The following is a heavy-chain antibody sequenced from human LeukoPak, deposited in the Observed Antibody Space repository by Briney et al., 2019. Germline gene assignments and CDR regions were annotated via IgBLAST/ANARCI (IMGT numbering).Heavy chain of an antibody. D-gene: IGHD3-22*01. CDR2: IYYSGST. CDR1: GGSISSSSYY. J-gene: IGHJ3*02. Sequence: TSETLSLTCTVSGGSISSSSYYWGWIRQPPGKGLEWIGSIYYSGSTYYNPSLKSRVTISVDTSKNQFSLKLSSVTAADTAVYYCARDQGVYYYDSSGYYSEAFDIWGQGTMVTVSS. V-gene: IGHV4-39*07. CDR3: ARDQGVYYYDSSGYYSEAFDI.